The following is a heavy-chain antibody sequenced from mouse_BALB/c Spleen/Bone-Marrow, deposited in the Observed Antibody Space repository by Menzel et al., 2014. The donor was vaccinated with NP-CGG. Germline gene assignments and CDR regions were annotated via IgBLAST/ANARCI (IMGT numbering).Heavy chain of an antibody. CDR1: GFNIKDTY. D-gene: IGHD1-1*01. J-gene: IGHJ4*01. V-gene: IGHV14-3*02. Sequence: VQLKQSGAALVKPGASVKLSCTASGFNIKDTYMHWVKQRPEQGLEWIGRIDPANGNTKYDPKFQGKATITADTSSNTAYLQLSSLTSEDTAVYYCARSRDYGSSYYAMDYWGQGTSVTVSS. CDR2: IDPANGNT. CDR3: ARSRDYGSSYYAMDY.